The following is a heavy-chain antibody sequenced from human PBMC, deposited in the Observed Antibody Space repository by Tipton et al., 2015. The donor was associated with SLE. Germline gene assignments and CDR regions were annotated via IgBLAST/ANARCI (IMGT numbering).Heavy chain of an antibody. CDR2: IYTSGST. J-gene: IGHJ3*01. CDR3: ARGGHIYGFEAFDV. D-gene: IGHD5-18*01. V-gene: IGHV4-61*09. CDR1: GGSMSSGSYY. Sequence: TLSLTCTVSGGSMSSGSYYWTWIRQPAGKGLEWIGHIYTSGSTNYNSSLKSRVTISVDTSRNQISLKLKSLTPADTAVYYCARGGHIYGFEAFDVWGQGTMVTVSS.